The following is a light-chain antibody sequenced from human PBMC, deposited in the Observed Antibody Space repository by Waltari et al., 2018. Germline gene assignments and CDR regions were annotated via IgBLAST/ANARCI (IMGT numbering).Light chain of an antibody. J-gene: IGKJ4*01. CDR2: GAS. V-gene: IGKV3-15*01. CDR3: QQYYHWVA. Sequence: DIVMTQSPATLSVSPGERATLSCRASESVSSNVAWYQQKPGQAHRLRIYGASTRATGVPAKFRGSGSGTDFTLTISSLQSEDFAVYYCQQYYHWVAFGGGTWVQIK. CDR1: ESVSSN.